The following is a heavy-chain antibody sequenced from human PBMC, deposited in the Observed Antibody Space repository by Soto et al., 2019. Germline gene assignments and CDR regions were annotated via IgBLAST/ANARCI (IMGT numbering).Heavy chain of an antibody. Sequence: HPGGSLRLSCAASGFTFSSYAMSWVRQAPGKGLEWVSAISGSGGSTYYADSVKGRFTISRDNSKNTLYLQMNSLRAEDTAVYYCAKDRWDGNSSLIWGQGTLVTVSS. J-gene: IGHJ1*01. CDR2: ISGSGGST. D-gene: IGHD6-19*01. V-gene: IGHV3-23*01. CDR3: AKDRWDGNSSLI. CDR1: GFTFSSYA.